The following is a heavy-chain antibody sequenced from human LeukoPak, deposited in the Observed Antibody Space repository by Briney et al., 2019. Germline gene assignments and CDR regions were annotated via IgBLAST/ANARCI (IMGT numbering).Heavy chain of an antibody. Sequence: PGGSLRLSCAASGFTFSGYWMSWVRQAPGKGPEWVANIKQDGSEIYYVDSVKGRFTISRDNAKNSLYLQMNSLGAEDTAVYYCARDTAVGPTPLDYWGQGTLVTVSS. CDR2: IKQDGSEI. CDR3: ARDTAVGPTPLDY. V-gene: IGHV3-7*01. J-gene: IGHJ4*02. CDR1: GFTFSGYW. D-gene: IGHD1-26*01.